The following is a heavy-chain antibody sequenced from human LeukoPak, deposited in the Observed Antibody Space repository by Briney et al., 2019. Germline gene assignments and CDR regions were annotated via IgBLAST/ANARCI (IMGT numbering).Heavy chain of an antibody. D-gene: IGHD6-19*01. V-gene: IGHV3-9*01. J-gene: IGHJ4*02. CDR2: ISWNSGSI. Sequence: GGSLRLSCAAPGFTFDDYAMHWVRQAPGKGLEWVSGISWNSGSIGYADSVKGRFTISRDNAKNSLYLQMNSLRAEDTALYYCARRIAVAGADYFDYWGQGTLVTVSS. CDR3: ARRIAVAGADYFDY. CDR1: GFTFDDYA.